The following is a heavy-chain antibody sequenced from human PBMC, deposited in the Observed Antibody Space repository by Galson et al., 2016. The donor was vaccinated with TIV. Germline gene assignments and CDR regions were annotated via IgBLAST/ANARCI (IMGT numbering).Heavy chain of an antibody. Sequence: LRLSCAASGFTFGSYGMHWVRQAPGKGLEWVAVMWFDGSDIYYAASVKGRFTISGDNSKNTLYLQMNSLRGEDTAVYYCARARYSNGWFTDFWGQGTLVTVSS. CDR2: MWFDGSDI. CDR3: ARARYSNGWFTDF. J-gene: IGHJ4*02. V-gene: IGHV3-33*01. D-gene: IGHD6-19*01. CDR1: GFTFGSYG.